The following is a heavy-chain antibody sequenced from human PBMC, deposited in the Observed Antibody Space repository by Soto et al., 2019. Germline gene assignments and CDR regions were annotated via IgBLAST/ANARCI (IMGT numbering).Heavy chain of an antibody. D-gene: IGHD5-18*01. Sequence: SETLSLTCTVSGGSISSYHWSWLRQPAGKGLEWIGRIYTIGSTNYNPSLKSRVTMSVDTSKNQFSLKLSSVTAADTTVYYCATQRVGYGYIEDYWGQDPWSPSP. J-gene: IGHJ4*01. CDR1: GGSISSYH. CDR2: IYTIGST. CDR3: ATQRVGYGYIEDY. V-gene: IGHV4-4*07.